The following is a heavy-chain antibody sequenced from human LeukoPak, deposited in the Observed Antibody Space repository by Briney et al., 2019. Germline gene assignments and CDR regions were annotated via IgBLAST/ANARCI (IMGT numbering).Heavy chain of an antibody. V-gene: IGHV1-18*01. Sequence: GASVKVSCKASGYTFTSYGISWVRQAPGQGLEWMGWISAYNGNTNYAQKLQGRVTMTTDTSTSTAYMELRSLRSDDTAVYYCARDNLRGYSYGLEYYFDYWGQGTLVTVSS. CDR3: ARDNLRGYSYGLEYYFDY. CDR2: ISAYNGNT. J-gene: IGHJ4*02. D-gene: IGHD5-18*01. CDR1: GYTFTSYG.